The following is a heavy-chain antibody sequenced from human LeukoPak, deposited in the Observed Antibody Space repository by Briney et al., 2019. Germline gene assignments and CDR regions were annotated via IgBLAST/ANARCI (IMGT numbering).Heavy chain of an antibody. CDR1: GFTVSSNY. Sequence: GGSLRLSCAASGFTVSSNYVIWVRQAPGKGLEWVSVIYSGGSTYYADSVKGRFTISRDNSKNTVYLQMNSLRAEDTAVYYCASPAVWGELSLRYWGQGTLVTVSS. V-gene: IGHV3-53*01. CDR3: ASPAVWGELSLRY. J-gene: IGHJ4*02. CDR2: IYSGGST. D-gene: IGHD3-16*02.